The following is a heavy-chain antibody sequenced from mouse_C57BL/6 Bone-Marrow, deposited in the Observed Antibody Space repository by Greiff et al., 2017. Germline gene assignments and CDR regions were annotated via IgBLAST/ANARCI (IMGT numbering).Heavy chain of an antibody. CDR3: ARDDGYYVDY. D-gene: IGHD2-3*01. CDR1: GYTFTSYW. CDR2: IYPGSGST. V-gene: IGHV1-55*01. J-gene: IGHJ2*01. Sequence: QVQLKQPGAELVKPGASVKMSCKASGYTFTSYWITWVKQRPGQGLEWIGDIYPGSGSTNSNEKFKSKATLTVDTSSSTAYMQLSSLTSEDAAVYYCARDDGYYVDYWGQGTTLTVSS.